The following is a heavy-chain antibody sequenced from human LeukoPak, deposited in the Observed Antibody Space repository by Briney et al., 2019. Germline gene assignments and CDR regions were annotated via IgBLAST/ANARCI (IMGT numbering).Heavy chain of an antibody. CDR2: ISSNGSTI. D-gene: IGHD1-1*01. Sequence: GGSLRLSCAASGFTFSSYEMNWVRQAPEKGLEWVSYISSNGSTIYYADSVKGRFTISRDNAKNSLYLQMNSLRAEDTAVYYCARDKFQRWNGPSFGMDVWGQGTTVTVSS. V-gene: IGHV3-48*03. CDR1: GFTFSSYE. J-gene: IGHJ6*02. CDR3: ARDKFQRWNGPSFGMDV.